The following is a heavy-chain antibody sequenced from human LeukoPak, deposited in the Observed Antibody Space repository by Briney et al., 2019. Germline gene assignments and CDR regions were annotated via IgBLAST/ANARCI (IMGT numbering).Heavy chain of an antibody. V-gene: IGHV4-4*07. CDR3: ARDIVVVPAENYYGMDV. CDR1: GGSLSSYY. CDR2: IYTSGST. Sequence: SETLSLTCTVSGGSLSSYYWSWIRQPAGKGLEWIGRIYTSGSTNYNPSLKSRVTMSVDTSKNQLSLKLSSVTAADTAVYYCARDIVVVPAENYYGMDVWGQGTTVTVSS. D-gene: IGHD2-2*01. J-gene: IGHJ6*02.